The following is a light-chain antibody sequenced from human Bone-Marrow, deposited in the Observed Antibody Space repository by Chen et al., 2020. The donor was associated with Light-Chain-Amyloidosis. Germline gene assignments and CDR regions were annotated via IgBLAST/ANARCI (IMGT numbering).Light chain of an antibody. V-gene: IGKV1-16*02. Sequence: DIQVTQSPSSLSASIGDRVTITCRASQGIRTYLAWVQQMPGKAPKSLIYDASRLHSGVPSKFSGSGSGTDFNLTISSLQPEDFATYYCQQYNSHPLTFGGGTKVEIK. CDR2: DAS. CDR1: QGIRTY. CDR3: QQYNSHPLT. J-gene: IGKJ4*01.